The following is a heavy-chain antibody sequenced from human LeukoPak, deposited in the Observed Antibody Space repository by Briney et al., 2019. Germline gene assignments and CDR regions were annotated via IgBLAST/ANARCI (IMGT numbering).Heavy chain of an antibody. CDR1: GFTFSSYA. Sequence: GGSLRLSCAASGFTFSSYAMHWVRQAPGKGLEWVAVISYDGSNKYYADSVKGRFTISRDNSKNTLYLQMNSLRAEDTAVYYCARDPVGIAAAGSPLDYWGQGTLVTVSS. CDR2: ISYDGSNK. V-gene: IGHV3-30*04. D-gene: IGHD6-13*01. J-gene: IGHJ4*02. CDR3: ARDPVGIAAAGSPLDY.